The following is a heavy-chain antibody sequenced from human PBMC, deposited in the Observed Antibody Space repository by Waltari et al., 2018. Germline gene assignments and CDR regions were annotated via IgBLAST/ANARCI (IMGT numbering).Heavy chain of an antibody. V-gene: IGHV3-74*01. CDR2: VKIDGTGT. Sequence: VQLVESGGRLVQPGGSLRLSCEASGFSFSSYWMHWVRQAPGKGLVWVARVKIDGTGTDYADSVKGRFAISRDNAENTLYLQMNNLRAEDTGIYYCTRVNWDYWGQGTLVTVSS. CDR3: TRVNWDY. J-gene: IGHJ4*02. CDR1: GFSFSSYW.